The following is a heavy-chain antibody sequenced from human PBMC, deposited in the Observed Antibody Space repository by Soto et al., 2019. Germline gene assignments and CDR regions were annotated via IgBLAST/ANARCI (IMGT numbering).Heavy chain of an antibody. J-gene: IGHJ6*03. V-gene: IGHV3-74*01. Sequence: GESLKISCAASGFTFSSYWMHWVRQAPGKGLVWVSRINSDGSSTSYADSVKGRFTISRDNAKNTLYLQMNSLRAEDTAVYYCARGLTGNYYYMDVWGKGTTVTVSS. CDR2: INSDGSST. D-gene: IGHD3-16*01. CDR1: GFTFSSYW. CDR3: ARGLTGNYYYMDV.